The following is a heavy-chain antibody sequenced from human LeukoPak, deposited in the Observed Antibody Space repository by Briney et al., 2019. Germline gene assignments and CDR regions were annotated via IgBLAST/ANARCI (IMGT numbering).Heavy chain of an antibody. Sequence: GGSLRLSCAASGFTFSSYAMYWVRQAPGKGLEWVSGIFGSGGSTHYADSVKGRFTISRDNSKNTLYLQMNSLRAEDTAVYYCATSTTGTIDYYGMDVWGQGTTVTVSS. CDR3: ATSTTGTIDYYGMDV. J-gene: IGHJ6*02. CDR1: GFTFSSYA. D-gene: IGHD1-1*01. CDR2: IFGSGGST. V-gene: IGHV3-23*01.